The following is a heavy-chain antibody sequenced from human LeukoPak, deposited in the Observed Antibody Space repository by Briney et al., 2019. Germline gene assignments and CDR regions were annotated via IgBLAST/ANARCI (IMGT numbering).Heavy chain of an antibody. J-gene: IGHJ6*03. D-gene: IGHD3-22*01. V-gene: IGHV4-34*01. CDR3: ARSSEGRYYYDSSGFSYYYYYMDV. CDR1: GGSFSGYY. Sequence: SSETLSLTCAVYGGSFSGYYWSWIRQPPGKGLEWIGEINHSGSTNYNPSLKSRVTISVDTSKNQFSLKLSSVTAADTAVYYCARSSEGRYYYDSSGFSYYYYYMDVWGKGTTVTISS. CDR2: INHSGST.